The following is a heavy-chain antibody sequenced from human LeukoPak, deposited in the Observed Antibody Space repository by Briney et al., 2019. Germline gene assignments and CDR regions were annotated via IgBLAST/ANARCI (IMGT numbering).Heavy chain of an antibody. D-gene: IGHD3-10*01. V-gene: IGHV4-59*01. CDR1: GGSISNYY. CDR2: IYYSGST. J-gene: IGHJ4*02. Sequence: KPSETLSLTCTVSGGSISNYYWSWIRQPPGKGLEWIGYIYYSGSTNYNPSLKSRVTMSIDTSKNQFSLKLTPVTAADTAVYYCARDSGYGSATCWGQGTLVTVSS. CDR3: ARDSGYGSATC.